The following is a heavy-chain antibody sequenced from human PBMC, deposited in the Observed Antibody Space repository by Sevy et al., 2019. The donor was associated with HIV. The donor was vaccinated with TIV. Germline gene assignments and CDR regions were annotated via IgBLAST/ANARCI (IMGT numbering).Heavy chain of an antibody. Sequence: SETLSLTCTVSGGSISSYFWSWIRQPPGKGLEWIGYIYYSGNTNYNPSLKSRVTISVDTSKNQFALKLRSVTAADTAVYYCARDFKGGDGYRSNGMDVWGQGTTVTVSS. CDR2: IYYSGNT. D-gene: IGHD5-18*01. J-gene: IGHJ6*02. CDR3: ARDFKGGDGYRSNGMDV. V-gene: IGHV4-59*01. CDR1: GGSISSYF.